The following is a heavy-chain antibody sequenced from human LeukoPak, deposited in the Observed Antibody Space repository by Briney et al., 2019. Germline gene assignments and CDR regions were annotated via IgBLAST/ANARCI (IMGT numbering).Heavy chain of an antibody. CDR3: AKEVGYNCAPLDY. Sequence: PGGALRLSCAASGFTFRTYWMAWVRQAPGKGLEWVANINPGGSAKYYVDSVKGRFTISRDDAKTSLYLQMDSLRAEDTAVYSCAKEVGYNCAPLDYWGLGTLVTVSS. D-gene: IGHD1-1*01. CDR2: INPGGSAK. CDR1: GFTFRTYW. J-gene: IGHJ4*02. V-gene: IGHV3-7*01.